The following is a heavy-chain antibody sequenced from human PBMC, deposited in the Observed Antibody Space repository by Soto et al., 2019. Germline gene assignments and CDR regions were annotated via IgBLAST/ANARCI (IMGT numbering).Heavy chain of an antibody. CDR3: SLFPYGGYHYFDY. CDR1: GLTVSSSY. Sequence: EVQLVESGGGLVQPGGSLRLSCAASGLTVSSSYMSWVRQAPGKGLEWVSVIYRGGSTYYADSVTGRFTISRDNSKNTLYLQMNSLRAEDTAVYYCSLFPYGGYHYFDYWGQGTLVTVSS. CDR2: IYRGGST. V-gene: IGHV3-66*01. J-gene: IGHJ4*02. D-gene: IGHD5-12*01.